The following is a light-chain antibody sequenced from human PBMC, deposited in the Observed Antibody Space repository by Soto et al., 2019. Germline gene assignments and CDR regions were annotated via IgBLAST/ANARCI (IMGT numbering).Light chain of an antibody. Sequence: SVLTQPPSVSAAPGQTVTISCSGTRSNIGNNYVSWYQQLPGTAPKLLIYDSNKRPSGIPDRFSGSKSGTSATLGITGLQTGDEADYYCGTWDSSLGAWVFGGGTKLTVL. CDR1: RSNIGNNY. CDR2: DSN. V-gene: IGLV1-51*01. J-gene: IGLJ3*02. CDR3: GTWDSSLGAWV.